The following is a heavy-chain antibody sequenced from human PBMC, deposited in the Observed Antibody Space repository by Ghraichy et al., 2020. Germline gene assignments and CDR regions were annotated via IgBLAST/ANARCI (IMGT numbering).Heavy chain of an antibody. V-gene: IGHV4-38-2*02. CDR1: GYSITSGHY. J-gene: IGHJ1*01. CDR3: VRGNRDGLTLGTEH. Sequence: SETLSLTCTVSGYSITSGHYWWGWIRQPPGKGLEWIGSIYHSGATNYNPSLGSRVTMSIDSSKNELSLKVNSVTAADTAEYYCVRGNRDGLTLGTEHCGKDALVTVSS. D-gene: IGHD3-9*01. CDR2: IYHSGAT.